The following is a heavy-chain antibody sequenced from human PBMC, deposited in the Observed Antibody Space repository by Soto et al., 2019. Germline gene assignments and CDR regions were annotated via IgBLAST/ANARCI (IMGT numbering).Heavy chain of an antibody. CDR1: GGTFSSYA. D-gene: IGHD3-3*01. V-gene: IGHV1-69*13. CDR2: IIPIFGTA. Sequence: SVKVSCKASGGTFSSYAISWVRQAPGQGLEWMGGIIPIFGTANYAQKFQGRVTITADESTSTAYMELSSLRSEDTAVYYCAITIFGVATRGRGAFDIWGQGTMVTVSS. J-gene: IGHJ3*02. CDR3: AITIFGVATRGRGAFDI.